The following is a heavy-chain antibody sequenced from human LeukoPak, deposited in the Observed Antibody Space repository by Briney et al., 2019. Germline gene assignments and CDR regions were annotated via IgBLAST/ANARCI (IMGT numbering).Heavy chain of an antibody. Sequence: GGSLRLSCAASGFTFSSYAMSWVRQAPGKGLEWVSYISSTGITTYYADSVKGRFTISRDNAKNSLFLQMNSLRAEDTAVYYCARGAEYDGSGSYYDGNWFDPWGQGTLVTVSS. CDR2: ISSTGITT. CDR3: ARGAEYDGSGSYYDGNWFDP. CDR1: GFTFSSYA. J-gene: IGHJ5*02. V-gene: IGHV3-48*03. D-gene: IGHD3-10*01.